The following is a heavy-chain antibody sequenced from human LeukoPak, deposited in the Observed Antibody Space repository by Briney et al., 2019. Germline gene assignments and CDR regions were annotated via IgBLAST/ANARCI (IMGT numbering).Heavy chain of an antibody. V-gene: IGHV3-7*01. Sequence: GGSLRLSCTASGFTFSSYWMSWVRQAPGKGLEWVANIKQDGGKKYYVDSVKGRFTISRDNAKNSLYLQMNSLRAEDTAVYYCARLGARQVLDYWGQGTLVTVSS. CDR1: GFTFSSYW. D-gene: IGHD4-17*01. CDR2: IKQDGGKK. CDR3: ARLGARQVLDY. J-gene: IGHJ4*02.